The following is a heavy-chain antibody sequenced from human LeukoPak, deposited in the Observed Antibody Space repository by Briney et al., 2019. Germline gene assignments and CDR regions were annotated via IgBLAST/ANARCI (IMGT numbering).Heavy chain of an antibody. J-gene: IGHJ5*02. CDR2: TSSSGSNT. V-gene: IGHV3-23*01. D-gene: IGHD2-21*02. Sequence: GGSLRLSCAASGFAFSSYAMSWVRQAPGKGLEWVSATSSSGSNTNYPDSVKGRFTISRDNSKNTLLLQMDSLRAEDTAVYYCAKDQLAYCGGDCYSAPWGQGTLVTVSS. CDR3: AKDQLAYCGGDCYSAP. CDR1: GFAFSSYA.